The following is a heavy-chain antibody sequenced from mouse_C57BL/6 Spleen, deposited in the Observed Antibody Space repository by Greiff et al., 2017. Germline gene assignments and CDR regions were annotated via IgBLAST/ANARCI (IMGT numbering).Heavy chain of an antibody. J-gene: IGHJ2*01. CDR2: IDPANGNT. V-gene: IGHV14-3*01. CDR1: GFNIKNTY. D-gene: IGHD4-1*01. Sequence: EVMLVESVAELVRPGASVKLSCTASGFNIKNTYMHWVKQRPEQGLEWIGRIDPANGNTKYAPKFQGKATITADTSSNTAYLQLSSLTSEDTAIYYCAKLGRLGYYFDYWGQGTTLTVSS. CDR3: AKLGRLGYYFDY.